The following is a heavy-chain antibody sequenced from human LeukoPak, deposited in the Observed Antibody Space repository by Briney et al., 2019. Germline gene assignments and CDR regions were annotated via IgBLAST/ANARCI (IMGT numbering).Heavy chain of an antibody. CDR3: ARRYNWNDRWD. J-gene: IGHJ4*02. CDR1: GGSISSTNYY. V-gene: IGHV4-39*07. Sequence: SETLSLTCTVSGGSISSTNYYWGWIRQPPGRGLEWIGSIYYSGSTYYNPSLKSRLTISLDTSKNQFSLRLSSVTAADTAFYYCARRYNWNDRWDWGQGTLVTVSP. CDR2: IYYSGST. D-gene: IGHD1-1*01.